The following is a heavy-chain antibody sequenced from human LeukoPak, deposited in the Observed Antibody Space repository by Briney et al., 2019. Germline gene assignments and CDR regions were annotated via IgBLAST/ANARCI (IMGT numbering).Heavy chain of an antibody. CDR3: ARVPITDYGDYPPRDNWFDP. D-gene: IGHD4-17*01. Sequence: GGSLRLSCAASGFLFSGYAMHWVRQAPGKGLEWVAVIGHDERNERYAESVKGRFTISRDNAKNSLYLQMNSLRAEDTAVYYCARVPITDYGDYPPRDNWFDPWGQGTLVTASS. CDR2: IGHDERNE. V-gene: IGHV3-33*01. CDR1: GFLFSGYA. J-gene: IGHJ5*02.